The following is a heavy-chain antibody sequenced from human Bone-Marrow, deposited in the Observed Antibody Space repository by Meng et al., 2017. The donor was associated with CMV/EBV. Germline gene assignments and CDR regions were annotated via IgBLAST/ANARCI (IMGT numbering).Heavy chain of an antibody. CDR2: INPKSDVT. V-gene: IGHV1-2*02. D-gene: IGHD6-6*01. Sequence: ASVKVSCKASGYTFTSYGISWVRQAPGLGLEWMGWINPKSDVTNYAQKFQGRVTLTRDTSISAVFMELSRLRSDDTAVYYCARGQRSHYSSSSYMDVWGQGTTVTVSS. J-gene: IGHJ6*02. CDR3: ARGQRSHYSSSSYMDV. CDR1: GYTFTSYG.